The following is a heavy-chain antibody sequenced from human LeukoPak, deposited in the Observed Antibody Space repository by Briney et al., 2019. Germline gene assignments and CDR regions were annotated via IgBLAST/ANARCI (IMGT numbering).Heavy chain of an antibody. V-gene: IGHV1-58*01. D-gene: IGHD3-22*01. Sequence: SVKVSCKASGFTFTSSAVQWVRQARGQRLEWIRWIVVGSGNTNYAQKFQGRVTITRDMSTSTAYMELSSLRSEDTAVYYCAADQDNYDTYAFDIWGQGTMVTVSS. CDR2: IVVGSGNT. J-gene: IGHJ3*02. CDR3: AADQDNYDTYAFDI. CDR1: GFTFTSSA.